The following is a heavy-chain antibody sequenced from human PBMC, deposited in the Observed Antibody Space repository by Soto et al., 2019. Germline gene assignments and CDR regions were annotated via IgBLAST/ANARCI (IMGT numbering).Heavy chain of an antibody. V-gene: IGHV4-4*02. Sequence: TLSLTCAVSGGSISSSNWWSWVRQPPGKGLEWIGEIYHSGSTNYNPSLKSRVTISVDKSKNQFSLKLSSVTAADTAVYYCARDDRGYSYGYDAFDIWGQGTMVTVSS. CDR1: GGSISSSNW. CDR3: ARDDRGYSYGYDAFDI. J-gene: IGHJ3*02. CDR2: IYHSGST. D-gene: IGHD5-18*01.